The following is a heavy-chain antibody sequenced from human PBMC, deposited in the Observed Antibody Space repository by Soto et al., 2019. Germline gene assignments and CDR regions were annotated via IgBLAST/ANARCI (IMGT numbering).Heavy chain of an antibody. J-gene: IGHJ5*02. V-gene: IGHV1-69*06. Sequence: ASVTVSCTASGGTFSTYAISWVRQAPGQGLEWMGGFVPKDGTTNYAQKFQGRVTMTEDTSTDTAYMELSSLRSEDTAVYYCATLWEPVGATRYNWFDPWGQGTLVTVS. D-gene: IGHD1-26*01. CDR2: FVPKDGTT. CDR1: GGTFSTYA. CDR3: ATLWEPVGATRYNWFDP.